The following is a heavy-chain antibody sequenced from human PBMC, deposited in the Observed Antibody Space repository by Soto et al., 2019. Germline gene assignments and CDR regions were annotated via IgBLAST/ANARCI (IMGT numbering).Heavy chain of an antibody. CDR1: GYTFTSYA. D-gene: IGHD2-15*01. J-gene: IGHJ4*02. Sequence: ASVKVSCKASGYTFTSYALSWVRQAPGQGLEWMGWISTQNGNTNYAQKLQGRVTMTTDTSTSTAYMELRSLRSDDTAVYYCARHNLSSTGSSFDYWGQRTLVTVSS. V-gene: IGHV1-18*01. CDR2: ISTQNGNT. CDR3: ARHNLSSTGSSFDY.